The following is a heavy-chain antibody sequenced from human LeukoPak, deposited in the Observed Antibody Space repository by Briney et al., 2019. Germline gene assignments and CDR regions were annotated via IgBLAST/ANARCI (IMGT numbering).Heavy chain of an antibody. V-gene: IGHV4-4*07. Sequence: KTSETLSLTCTVSGGSISGYYWSWIRQPAGKGLEWIARIYISGSTNYSPSLKSRVTMSVDTSKNQFSLRLSSVTAADTAVYFCARVLHRVSYDSSGSYLDAFDIWGQGTMVTVSS. J-gene: IGHJ3*02. CDR1: GGSISGYY. CDR2: IYISGST. CDR3: ARVLHRVSYDSSGSYLDAFDI. D-gene: IGHD3-22*01.